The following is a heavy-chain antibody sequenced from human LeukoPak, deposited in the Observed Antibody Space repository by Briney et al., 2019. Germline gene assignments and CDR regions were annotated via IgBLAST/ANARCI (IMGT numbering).Heavy chain of an antibody. D-gene: IGHD6-13*01. J-gene: IGHJ4*02. CDR3: AKDLGKYSTSWSDY. V-gene: IGHV3-30*02. Sequence: GSLRLSCXASGFTFSNHGMHWVRQAPGKGLEWVAFVGYDETNKYYADSVKGRFTTSRDNSRNTLYLQMNNLRADETAVYYCAKDLGKYSTSWSDYWGQGTLVIVSS. CDR1: GFTFSNHG. CDR2: VGYDETNK.